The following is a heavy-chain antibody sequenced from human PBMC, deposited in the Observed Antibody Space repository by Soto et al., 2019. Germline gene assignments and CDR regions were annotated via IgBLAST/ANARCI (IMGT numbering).Heavy chain of an antibody. CDR2: ISYDGSNK. D-gene: IGHD1-26*01. J-gene: IGHJ1*01. V-gene: IGHV3-30*18. CDR3: AKAPGATDAEYFQH. CDR1: GFTFSSYG. Sequence: PVGSLRLSCAVSGFTFSSYGMHWVRQAPGKGLEWVAVISYDGSNKYYADSVKGRFTISRDNSKNTLYLQMNSLRAEDTAVYYCAKAPGATDAEYFQHWGQGTLVTVSS.